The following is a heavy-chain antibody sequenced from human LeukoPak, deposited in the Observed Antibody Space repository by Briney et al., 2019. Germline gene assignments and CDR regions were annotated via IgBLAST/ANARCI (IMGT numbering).Heavy chain of an antibody. CDR3: AREALGVDNWFDP. V-gene: IGHV4-59*01. J-gene: IGHJ5*02. Sequence: SETLSLTCTVSGGSISSYYWSWIRRPPGKGLGWIGYIYYSGSTNYNPSLKSRVTISVDTSKNQFSLKLSSVTAADTAVYYCAREALGVDNWFDPWGQGTLVTVSS. CDR2: IYYSGST. CDR1: GGSISSYY. D-gene: IGHD3-16*01.